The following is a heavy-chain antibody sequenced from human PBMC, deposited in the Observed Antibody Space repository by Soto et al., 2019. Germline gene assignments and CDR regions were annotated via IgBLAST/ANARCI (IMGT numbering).Heavy chain of an antibody. D-gene: IGHD5-18*01. V-gene: IGHV3-23*01. Sequence: GGSLRLSCAASGFTFSSYSMSWVRQAPGKGLEWVSAISGSGTSTYYADSVKGRFTISRDNSKNTLFLQMNSLRAEDTAVYYCAKDRSRGYSYGKDFDYWGQGTLVTVS. CDR3: AKDRSRGYSYGKDFDY. CDR1: GFTFSSYS. CDR2: ISGSGTST. J-gene: IGHJ4*02.